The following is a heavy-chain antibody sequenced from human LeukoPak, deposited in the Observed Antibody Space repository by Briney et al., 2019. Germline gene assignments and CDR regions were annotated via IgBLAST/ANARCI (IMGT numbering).Heavy chain of an antibody. V-gene: IGHV3-30*02. CDR2: IRYDGSNK. CDR1: GFTFSSYG. J-gene: IGHJ6*03. Sequence: GGSLRLSCAASGFTFSSYGMHWVRQAPGKGLEWVAFIRYDGSNKYYADSVKGRSTISRDNSKNTLYLQMNSLRAEDTAVYYCAKVIRYYYYMDVWGKGTTVTISS. CDR3: AKVIRYYYYMDV. D-gene: IGHD3-10*01.